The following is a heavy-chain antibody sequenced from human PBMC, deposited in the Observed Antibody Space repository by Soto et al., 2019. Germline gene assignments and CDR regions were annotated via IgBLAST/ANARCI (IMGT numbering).Heavy chain of an antibody. CDR2: IDPSDSYA. CDR3: ARHLGYCRSTSCPNDAFDI. V-gene: IGHV5-10-1*01. D-gene: IGHD2-2*01. Sequence: GESLKISCKGSGYSFTSYWISWVRQMPGKGLEWMGRIDPSDSYANYSPSFQGHVTISADKSISTAYLQWSSLKASDTAMYYCARHLGYCRSTSCPNDAFDIWGQGTMVTVSS. J-gene: IGHJ3*02. CDR1: GYSFTSYW.